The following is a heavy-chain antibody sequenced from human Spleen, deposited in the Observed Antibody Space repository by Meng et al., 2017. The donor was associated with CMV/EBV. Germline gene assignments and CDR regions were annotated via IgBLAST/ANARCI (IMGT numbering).Heavy chain of an antibody. V-gene: IGHV4-61*01. D-gene: IGHD2-2*02. Sequence: SETLSLTCTVSGGSVSSGSFYWSWLRQPPGKGLEWIGYIYYSGSTNYNPSLKSRVTISVDTSKNQFSLKLSSVTAADTAVYYCAREMGGYCSSTSCYTRPYNWFDPWGQGTLVT. CDR1: GGSVSSGSFY. CDR3: AREMGGYCSSTSCYTRPYNWFDP. J-gene: IGHJ5*02. CDR2: IYYSGST.